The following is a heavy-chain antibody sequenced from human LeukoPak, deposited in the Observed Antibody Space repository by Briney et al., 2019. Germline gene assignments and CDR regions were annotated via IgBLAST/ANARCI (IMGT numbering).Heavy chain of an antibody. CDR1: GYTFTSYG. CDR2: ISAYNGNT. J-gene: IGHJ6*02. V-gene: IGHV1-18*01. D-gene: IGHD5-18*01. Sequence: ASVKVSCKASGYTFTSYGISWVRQAPGQGLEWMGWISAYNGNTNYAQKLQGRVTMTTDTSTSTAYMELRSLRSDDTAVYYCARRGYSYGSGPYYYYYYYGMDVWGQGTTVTVS. CDR3: ARRGYSYGSGPYYYYYYYGMDV.